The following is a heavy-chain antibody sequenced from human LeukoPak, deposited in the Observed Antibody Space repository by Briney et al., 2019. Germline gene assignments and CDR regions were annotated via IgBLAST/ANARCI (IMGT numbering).Heavy chain of an antibody. Sequence: PGGPLRLSCEASGFTLGSHAMYWLGQAPGKGLEWVAGIFGSGGSPHYADPVKGRFTISRDNSRNTVYLQINSLRAEDTAVYYCGKTTVGYSSGQKPAWPVDYWGQGTLVTVSS. D-gene: IGHD5-18*01. CDR2: IFGSGGSP. V-gene: IGHV3-23*01. CDR1: GFTLGSHA. CDR3: GKTTVGYSSGQKPAWPVDY. J-gene: IGHJ4*02.